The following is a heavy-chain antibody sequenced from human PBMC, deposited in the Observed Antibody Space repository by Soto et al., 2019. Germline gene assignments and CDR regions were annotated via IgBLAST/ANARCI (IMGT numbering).Heavy chain of an antibody. V-gene: IGHV4-39*01. CDR1: GVSISSSNFY. D-gene: IGHD1-20*01. Sequence: PSETLSLTCTVSGVSISSSNFYWGWFRQSPGKGLEWIGSVYYSGNTFYNPSLKSRATISIDTPKNQFSLSLNSVTAADTSVYFCAVAGMERDYNLFDPWGQGTLVPVSS. J-gene: IGHJ5*02. CDR2: VYYSGNT. CDR3: AVAGMERDYNLFDP.